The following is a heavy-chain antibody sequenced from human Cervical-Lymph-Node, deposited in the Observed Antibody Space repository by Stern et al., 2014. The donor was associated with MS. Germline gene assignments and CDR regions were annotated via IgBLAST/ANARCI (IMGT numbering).Heavy chain of an antibody. CDR2: IYYTGST. CDR3: ARDDRGSSWYRFDF. CDR1: GDSISNDGYY. Sequence: QVQLQGSGPGVAKPSQTLSLTCTVSGDSISNDGYYWTLIRPHPGKGLGWIGYIYYTGSTYYHPSLKSRVTMSLDTSKNQFSLNLTSVTAADTAIYYCARDDRGSSWYRFDFWGQGTLVTVSS. V-gene: IGHV4-31*03. J-gene: IGHJ4*02. D-gene: IGHD6-13*01.